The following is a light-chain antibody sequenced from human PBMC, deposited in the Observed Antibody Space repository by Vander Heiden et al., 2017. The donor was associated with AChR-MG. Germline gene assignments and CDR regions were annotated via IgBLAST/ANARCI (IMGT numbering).Light chain of an antibody. V-gene: IGKV3-20*01. CDR1: QSVSSSD. CDR3: QHYGSSPKT. CDR2: GAS. J-gene: IGKJ1*01. Sequence: EIVLTQSPATLSLSPGERATLSCRASQSVSSSDLAWYQQKPGQAPRLLIFGASSRATGIPDRFSGSGSGTDFTLTISRLEPEDFAVYYCQHYGSSPKTFGQGTKVEIK.